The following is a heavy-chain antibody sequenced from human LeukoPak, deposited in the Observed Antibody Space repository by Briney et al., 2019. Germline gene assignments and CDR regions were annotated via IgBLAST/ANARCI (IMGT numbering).Heavy chain of an antibody. Sequence: KASQTLSLTCTVSGGSVNRGAYYWSWIRQLPGKGLEWIGYIFSSGSTSYNPSLRRRVTVSFDISKNQFFLNLTSETAADTAVYYCAREAWAGTLSGWFDPWGQGTLVTVSS. D-gene: IGHD1-7*01. J-gene: IGHJ5*02. CDR2: IFSSGST. V-gene: IGHV4-31*03. CDR1: GGSVNRGAYY. CDR3: AREAWAGTLSGWFDP.